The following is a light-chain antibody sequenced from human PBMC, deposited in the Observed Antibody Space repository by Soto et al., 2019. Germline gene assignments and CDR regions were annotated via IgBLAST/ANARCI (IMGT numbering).Light chain of an antibody. CDR2: GAS. CDR1: QSLSSN. Sequence: EVVMTQSPATLSVSPGERATLSCRASQSLSSNLAWYQQKPGQAPRLLIYGASTRATGVPARLSDSGSGTEFTLNISSLQSEDFAVYYCQQYNNWWTFGQGTKVEI. J-gene: IGKJ1*01. CDR3: QQYNNWWT. V-gene: IGKV3-15*01.